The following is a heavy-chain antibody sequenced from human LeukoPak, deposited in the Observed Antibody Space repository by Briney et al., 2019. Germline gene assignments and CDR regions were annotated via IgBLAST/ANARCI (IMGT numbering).Heavy chain of an antibody. V-gene: IGHV3-66*01. D-gene: IGHD6-19*01. J-gene: IGHJ3*02. CDR1: GFTFSSYA. CDR2: IYSGGST. Sequence: GGSLRLSCAASGFTFSSYAMSWVRQAPGKGLEWVSVIYSGGSTYYADSVKGRFTISRDNSKNTLYLQMNSLRAEDTAVYYCARSQWLDAFDIWGQGTMVTVSS. CDR3: ARSQWLDAFDI.